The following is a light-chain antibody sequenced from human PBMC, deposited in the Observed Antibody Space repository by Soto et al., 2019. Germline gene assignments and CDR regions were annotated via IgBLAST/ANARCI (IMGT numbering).Light chain of an antibody. Sequence: EIVMTQSPATLSVSPGERATLSCRASQSVGRNLAWYQHTPGQPPRLLIYGASTRATGIPARFSGSGSGTEFTLTISSLQSEDFAVYYCQQYVNWPPTFTFGQGTKLEIK. CDR2: GAS. CDR3: QQYVNWPPTFT. CDR1: QSVGRN. V-gene: IGKV3-15*01. J-gene: IGKJ2*01.